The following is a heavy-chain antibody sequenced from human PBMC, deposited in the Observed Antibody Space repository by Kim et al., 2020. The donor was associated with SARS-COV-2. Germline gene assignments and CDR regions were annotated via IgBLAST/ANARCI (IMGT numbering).Heavy chain of an antibody. CDR2: ISSSSSYI. Sequence: GGSLRLSCAASGFTFSSYSMNWVRQAPGKGLEWVSSISSSSSYIYYADSVKGRFTISRDNAKNSLYLQMNSLRAEDTAVCYCARDSIGYYYDSSGYICLAYWGQGTLVTVSS. CDR3: ARDSIGYYYDSSGYICLAY. D-gene: IGHD3-22*01. CDR1: GFTFSSYS. V-gene: IGHV3-21*01. J-gene: IGHJ4*02.